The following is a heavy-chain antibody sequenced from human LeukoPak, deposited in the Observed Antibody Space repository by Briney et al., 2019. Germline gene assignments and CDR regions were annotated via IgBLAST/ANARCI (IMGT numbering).Heavy chain of an antibody. CDR2: IYHSGST. CDR3: ARVDDFWSGYSYMDV. J-gene: IGHJ6*03. V-gene: IGHV4-4*02. CDR1: GGSISSSNW. D-gene: IGHD3-3*01. Sequence: PSETLSLTCAVSGGSISSSNWWSWVRQPPGKGLEWIGEIYHSGSTNYNPSLKSRVTISVDKSKNQFSLKLSSVTAADTAVYYCARVDDFWSGYSYMDVWGKGTTVTVSS.